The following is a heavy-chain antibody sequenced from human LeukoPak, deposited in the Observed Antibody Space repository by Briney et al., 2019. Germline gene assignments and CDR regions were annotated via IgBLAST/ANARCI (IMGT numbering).Heavy chain of an antibody. Sequence: ASVKVSCKASGYTFSDYYIHWVRQAPGQGLEWMGTIKPSGGTTTYAQKFKGRVTMTWDTSTNTVYMELSSLRSEDKAVYYCARARDDTIGSRWFDPWGQGTLVTVSS. J-gene: IGHJ5*02. V-gene: IGHV1-46*01. CDR1: GYTFSDYY. CDR3: ARARDDTIGSRWFDP. CDR2: IKPSGGTT. D-gene: IGHD3-22*01.